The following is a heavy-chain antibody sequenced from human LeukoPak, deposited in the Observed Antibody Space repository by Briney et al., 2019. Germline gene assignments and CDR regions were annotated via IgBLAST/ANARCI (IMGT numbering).Heavy chain of an antibody. CDR2: IRYDGSNK. Sequence: GGSLRLSSAASGFTFSSYGMHWVRQAPGKGLEWVAFIRYDGSNKYYADSVKGRFTISRDNAKNSLYLQMNSLRAEDTAVYYCARSMGGYFYDPRASDYWGQGTLVTVSS. D-gene: IGHD2/OR15-2a*01. CDR3: ARSMGGYFYDPRASDY. J-gene: IGHJ4*02. V-gene: IGHV3-30*02. CDR1: GFTFSSYG.